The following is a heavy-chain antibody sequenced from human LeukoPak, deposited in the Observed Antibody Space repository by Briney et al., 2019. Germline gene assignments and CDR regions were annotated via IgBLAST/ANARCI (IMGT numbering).Heavy chain of an antibody. V-gene: IGHV4-59*08. Sequence: SETLSLTCTVSGGSISSYYWSWIRQPPGKGLEWIGYIYYSGSTNYNPSLKSRVTISVDTSKNQFSLKLSSVTAADTAVYYCARQAGRWLQFYDYWGQGTLATVSS. CDR1: GGSISSYY. CDR3: ARQAGRWLQFYDY. D-gene: IGHD5-24*01. J-gene: IGHJ4*02. CDR2: IYYSGST.